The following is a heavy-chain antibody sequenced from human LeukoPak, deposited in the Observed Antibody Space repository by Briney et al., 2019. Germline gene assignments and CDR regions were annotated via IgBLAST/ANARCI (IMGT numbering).Heavy chain of an antibody. Sequence: ASVKVSCKASGYTFTSNYIHWVRQAPGQGLEWIGMIYPRDGSTSYAQKFQGRATVTRDTSTSTVHMELSGLRSEDTAVYYCARDQEGFDYWGQGTLVTVSS. J-gene: IGHJ4*02. V-gene: IGHV1-46*01. CDR2: IYPRDGST. CDR3: ARDQEGFDY. CDR1: GYTFTSNY.